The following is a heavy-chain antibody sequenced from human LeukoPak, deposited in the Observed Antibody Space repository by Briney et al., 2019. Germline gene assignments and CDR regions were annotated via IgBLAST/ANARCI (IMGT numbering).Heavy chain of an antibody. CDR3: ARGRSYEYGDYDC. CDR2: IYHSGST. D-gene: IGHD4-17*01. Sequence: SETLSLTCTVSGGSISSGGYYWSWIRQPPGKGLEWIGYIYHSGSTYYNPSLKSRVTISVDTCKNQFSLNLNSVTAADTGIYYCARGRSYEYGDYDCWGQGTLVTVSS. V-gene: IGHV4-30-2*01. J-gene: IGHJ4*02. CDR1: GGSISSGGYY.